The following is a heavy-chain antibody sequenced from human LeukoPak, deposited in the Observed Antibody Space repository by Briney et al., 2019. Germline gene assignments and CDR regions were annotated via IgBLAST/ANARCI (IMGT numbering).Heavy chain of an antibody. D-gene: IGHD3-10*01. Sequence: PGGSLRLSCAASGFTFDDYGMSWVRQAPGKGLEWVSGINWNGGSTGYADSVKGRFTISRDNAKNSLYLRAEDTALYYCARAPSRGYWGQGTLVTVSS. CDR2: INWNGGST. CDR1: GFTFDDYG. CDR3: ARAPSRGY. J-gene: IGHJ4*02. V-gene: IGHV3-20*04.